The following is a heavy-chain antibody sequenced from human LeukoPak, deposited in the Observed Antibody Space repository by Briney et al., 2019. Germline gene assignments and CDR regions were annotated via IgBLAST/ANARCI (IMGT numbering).Heavy chain of an antibody. D-gene: IGHD3-10*01. Sequence: GGSLRLSCAASGFSFSNYWFHWVRQAPGEGLVWVSRTNGHGTIINYADSVKGRFTISRDNAKNTLYLQMNSLRTEDSALYYCVVDLSGSADYWGQGTLVTVSS. CDR3: VVDLSGSADY. CDR1: GFSFSNYW. J-gene: IGHJ4*02. V-gene: IGHV3-74*01. CDR2: TNGHGTII.